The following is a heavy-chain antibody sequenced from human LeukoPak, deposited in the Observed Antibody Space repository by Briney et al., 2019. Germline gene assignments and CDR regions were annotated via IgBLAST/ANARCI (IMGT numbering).Heavy chain of an antibody. CDR2: IYYSGST. J-gene: IGHJ4*02. CDR1: GGSISSYY. CDR3: ARGRTGYSYGRFDY. D-gene: IGHD5-18*01. Sequence: SETLSLTCTVSGGSISSYYWSWIRQPPGKGLEWIGYIYYSGSTDHNPSLKSRVTISVDTSKNQFSLKLSSVTAADTAVYYCARGRTGYSYGRFDYWGQGTLVTVSS. V-gene: IGHV4-59*12.